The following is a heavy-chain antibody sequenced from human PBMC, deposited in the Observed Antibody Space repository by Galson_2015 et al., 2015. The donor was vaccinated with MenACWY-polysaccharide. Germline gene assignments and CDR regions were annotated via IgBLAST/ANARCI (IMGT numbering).Heavy chain of an antibody. CDR1: GFTFSSYS. Sequence: SLRLSCAASGFTFSSYSMNWIRQAPGKGLEWVSYISGSSSPIYYADSVKGRFTISRDNAKNSLYLQMNSLRDEDTAVYCCARGPNWNFDYWGRGTLVTVSS. CDR2: ISGSSSPI. V-gene: IGHV3-48*02. CDR3: ARGPNWNFDY. D-gene: IGHD1-20*01. J-gene: IGHJ4*02.